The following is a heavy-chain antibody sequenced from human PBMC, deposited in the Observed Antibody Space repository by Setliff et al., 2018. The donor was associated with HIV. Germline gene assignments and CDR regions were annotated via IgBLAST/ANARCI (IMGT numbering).Heavy chain of an antibody. J-gene: IGHJ4*02. CDR1: GGSISSSSYY. D-gene: IGHD6-13*01. V-gene: IGHV4-39*01. Sequence: PSETLSLTCTVSGGSISSSSYYWGWIRQPPGKGLEWIGSIYYSGSTHYNPSLKSRVTISVDTSKNQFSLKLSSVTAADTAVYYCARHSEYSSSWYYFDYWGQGTLVTVSS. CDR3: ARHSEYSSSWYYFDY. CDR2: IYYSGST.